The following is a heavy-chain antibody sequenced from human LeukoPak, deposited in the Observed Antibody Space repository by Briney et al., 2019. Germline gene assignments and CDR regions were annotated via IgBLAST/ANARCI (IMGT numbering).Heavy chain of an antibody. D-gene: IGHD3-3*01. CDR3: AKVGLDYDPPINAFDI. V-gene: IGHV3-23*01. CDR1: GFTFSSYA. CDR2: ISGSGGST. J-gene: IGHJ3*02. Sequence: PGGSLRLSCAASGFTFSSYAMSWVRQAPGKGLEWVSAISGSGGSTYYADSVKGRFTISRDNSKNTLYLQMNSLRAEDTAVYYCAKVGLDYDPPINAFDIWGQGTMVTVSS.